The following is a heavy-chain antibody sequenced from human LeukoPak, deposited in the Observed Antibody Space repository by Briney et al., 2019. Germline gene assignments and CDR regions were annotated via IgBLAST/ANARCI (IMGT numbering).Heavy chain of an antibody. J-gene: IGHJ3*02. V-gene: IGHV5-51*01. CDR2: IYPGDSDT. CDR1: GYSFTTYW. Sequence: GESLKISCKGSGYSFTTYWIGWVRQMPGKGLEWMGIIYPGDSDTRYSPSFQGQVTISADKSISTAYLQWSSLKASDTAMYYCARRFSSSWYAFDIWGQGTMVTVSS. CDR3: ARRFSSSWYAFDI. D-gene: IGHD6-13*01.